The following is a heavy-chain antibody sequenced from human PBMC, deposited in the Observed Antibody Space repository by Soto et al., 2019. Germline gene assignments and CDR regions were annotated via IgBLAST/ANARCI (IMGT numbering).Heavy chain of an antibody. V-gene: IGHV3-30*18. J-gene: IGHJ6*02. CDR2: ISYDGSNK. D-gene: IGHD2-15*01. CDR3: AKDLYCSGGSCFNLPYYYYYGMDV. Sequence: GGSLRLSCAASGFTFSSYGMHWVRQAPGKGLEWVAVISYDGSNKYYADSVKGRFTISRDNSKNTLNLQMNSLRAEDTAVYYCAKDLYCSGGSCFNLPYYYYYGMDVWGQGTTVTVSS. CDR1: GFTFSSYG.